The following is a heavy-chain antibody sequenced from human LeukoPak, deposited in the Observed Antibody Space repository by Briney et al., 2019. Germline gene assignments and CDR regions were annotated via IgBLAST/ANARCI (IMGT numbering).Heavy chain of an antibody. D-gene: IGHD3-9*01. Sequence: SETLSLTCTVSGGSISSGGYYWSWIRQHPGKGLEWIGYIYYSGSTYYNPSLKSRVTISVDTSKNQFSLKLSSVTAADTAVYYCAGYYDILTGYVDYWGQGTLVTVSS. CDR1: GGSISSGGYY. V-gene: IGHV4-31*03. J-gene: IGHJ4*02. CDR3: AGYYDILTGYVDY. CDR2: IYYSGST.